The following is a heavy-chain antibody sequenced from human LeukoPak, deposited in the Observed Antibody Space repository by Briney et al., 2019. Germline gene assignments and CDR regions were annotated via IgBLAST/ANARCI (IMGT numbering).Heavy chain of an antibody. Sequence: PGESLRLSCAVSGFTLSDYYMSWIRQAPEKGLEWVSYISSSGSTIYYADSVKGRFTISRDNAKNSLYLQMNSLRAEDTAVYYCAELGITMIGGVWGKGTTVTISS. CDR3: AELGITMIGGV. V-gene: IGHV3-11*04. J-gene: IGHJ6*04. CDR1: GFTLSDYY. D-gene: IGHD3-10*02. CDR2: ISSSGSTI.